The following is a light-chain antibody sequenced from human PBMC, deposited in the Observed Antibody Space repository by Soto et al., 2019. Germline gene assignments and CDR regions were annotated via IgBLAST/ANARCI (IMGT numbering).Light chain of an antibody. V-gene: IGLV1-47*01. CDR1: SSNIGSNY. Sequence: QAVVTQPPSASGTPGQRVTISCSGSSSNIGSNYVYWYQQFPGMAPKLLIYRNNQRPSGVPDRFSGSKSGSSASLVISGLRSEDEADYYCASWDDNLKGLFGGGTKVTVL. CDR2: RNN. CDR3: ASWDDNLKGL. J-gene: IGLJ3*02.